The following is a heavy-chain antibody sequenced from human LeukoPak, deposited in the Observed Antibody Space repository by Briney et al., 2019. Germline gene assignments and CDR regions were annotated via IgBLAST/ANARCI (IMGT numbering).Heavy chain of an antibody. Sequence: GASVKVSCKASGYTFTGYYMHWVRQAPGQGLEWMGWINPNSGGTNYAQKFQGWVTMTRDTSISTAYMELSRLRSDDTAVYYCARDRGGYCSSTSCYGSFWFDPWGQGTLSPSPQ. J-gene: IGHJ5*02. CDR3: ARDRGGYCSSTSCYGSFWFDP. V-gene: IGHV1-2*04. CDR2: INPNSGGT. D-gene: IGHD2-2*01. CDR1: GYTFTGYY.